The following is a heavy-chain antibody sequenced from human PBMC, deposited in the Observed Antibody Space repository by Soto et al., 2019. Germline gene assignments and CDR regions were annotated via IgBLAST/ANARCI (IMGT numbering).Heavy chain of an antibody. J-gene: IGHJ4*02. CDR2: VSSSSSTI. CDR3: ARASTGQWLVFDF. V-gene: IGHV3-48*02. D-gene: IGHD6-19*01. Sequence: GGSLRLSCAASGFSFSSYSMNWVRQAPGKGLEWVSYVSSSSSTIYYADSVKGRFTISRDNAKNSLYLQMNGLRDEDTAVYYCARASTGQWLVFDFWGQGTLVTVSS. CDR1: GFSFSSYS.